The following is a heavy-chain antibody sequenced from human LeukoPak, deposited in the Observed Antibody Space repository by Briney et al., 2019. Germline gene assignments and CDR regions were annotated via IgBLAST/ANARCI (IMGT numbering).Heavy chain of an antibody. CDR1: GFTFSSYG. V-gene: IGHV3-7*01. CDR3: AREKYCSSTSCYPLFDP. Sequence: GGSLRLSCAASGFTFSSYGMHWVRQAPGKGLEWVANIKEDGSGKYYVDSVKGRFSISRDNAKNSLYLQINSLRAEDTAVYYCAREKYCSSTSCYPLFDPWGQGTLVTVSS. J-gene: IGHJ5*02. CDR2: IKEDGSGK. D-gene: IGHD2-2*01.